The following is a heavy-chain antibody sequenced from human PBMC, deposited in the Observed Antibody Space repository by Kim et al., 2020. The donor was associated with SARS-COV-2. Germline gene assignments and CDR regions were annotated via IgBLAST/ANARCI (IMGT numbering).Heavy chain of an antibody. CDR2: ISWNSGNI. Sequence: GGSLRLSCVASGFTFDDYAMHWVRQAPGKGLEWVSGISWNSGNIGYVDSVKGRFTISRDNAKNSLYLQMNSLRTEDTALYYCAKDISYGGNTLDHWGQGT. V-gene: IGHV3-9*01. CDR1: GFTFDDYA. D-gene: IGHD4-17*01. J-gene: IGHJ4*02. CDR3: AKDISYGGNTLDH.